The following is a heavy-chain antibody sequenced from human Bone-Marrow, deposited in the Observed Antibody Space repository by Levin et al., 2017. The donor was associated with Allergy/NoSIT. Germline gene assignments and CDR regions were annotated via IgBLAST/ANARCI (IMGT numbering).Heavy chain of an antibody. CDR1: GGTFSTYG. V-gene: IGHV1-69*01. D-gene: IGHD2-21*02. Sequence: KISCQASGGTFSTYGFYWVRQAPGQGLEWMGGILPVFGKTHDSQRFKGRVTMTADESTTTVYMELSGLTFDDTAIYYCARGTSLRFFDSWGQGTLVTVSS. CDR3: ARGTSLRFFDS. CDR2: ILPVFGKT. J-gene: IGHJ4*02.